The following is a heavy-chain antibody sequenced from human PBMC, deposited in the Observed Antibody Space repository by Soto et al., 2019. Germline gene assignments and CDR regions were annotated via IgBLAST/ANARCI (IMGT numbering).Heavy chain of an antibody. CDR2: ISSSSSYI. CDR1: GFTFSSYS. J-gene: IGHJ4*02. CDR3: ARARCTNGVCWSHFDY. V-gene: IGHV3-21*01. Sequence: EVQLVESGGGLVKPGGSLRLSCAASGFTFSSYSMNWVRQAPGKGLEWVSSISSSSSYIYYADSVKGRFTISKDNAKNSLYLQMNSLRADDTAVYYCARARCTNGVCWSHFDYWGQGTLVTVSS. D-gene: IGHD2-8*01.